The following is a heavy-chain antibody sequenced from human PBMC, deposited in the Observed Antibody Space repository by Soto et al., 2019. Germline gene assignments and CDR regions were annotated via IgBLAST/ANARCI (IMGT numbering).Heavy chain of an antibody. V-gene: IGHV3-15*01. J-gene: IGHJ3*02. CDR2: IKDKTDGGTT. Sequence: GRSLRLSCAASGFTFTHASMRWVRQAPGKGPEWVGRIKDKTDGGTTDSAAPVKGRFTISRDDSKNPLYLQMNSLKTEDTAVYYYPTDLLVGAIPNDAFDIWGQGTMVTVS. CDR1: GFTFTHAS. CDR3: PTDLLVGAIPNDAFDI. D-gene: IGHD1-26*01.